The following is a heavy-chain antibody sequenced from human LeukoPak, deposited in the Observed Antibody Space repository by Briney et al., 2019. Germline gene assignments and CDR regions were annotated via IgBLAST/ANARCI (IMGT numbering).Heavy chain of an antibody. Sequence: SETLSLTCTVSGGSISSSSYYWGWIRQPPGKGLEWIGNIYYSGSTYYNPSLKSRVTISVDTSKNQFSLKLSSVTAADTAVYYCARAKRRDGYNYYYYYMDVWGKGTTVTVSS. V-gene: IGHV4-39*07. CDR3: ARAKRRDGYNYYYYYMDV. J-gene: IGHJ6*03. D-gene: IGHD5-24*01. CDR2: IYYSGST. CDR1: GGSISSSSYY.